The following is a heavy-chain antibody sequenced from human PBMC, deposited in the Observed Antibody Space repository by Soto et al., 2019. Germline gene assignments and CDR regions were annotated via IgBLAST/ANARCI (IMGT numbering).Heavy chain of an antibody. V-gene: IGHV3-11*01. CDR1: GFTFSDYY. Sequence: QVHLEESGGALVKPGGSLRLSCTASGFTFSDYYMSWIRQAPGKGLEWVSDISDSGRITHHADSVEGRFTISRDNAEKFLYLQMNSLRPEDSAIYYCAGDHGGGGLTLEDWGQGTLVTVSS. CDR2: ISDSGRIT. D-gene: IGHD3-16*01. CDR3: AGDHGGGGLTLED. J-gene: IGHJ4*02.